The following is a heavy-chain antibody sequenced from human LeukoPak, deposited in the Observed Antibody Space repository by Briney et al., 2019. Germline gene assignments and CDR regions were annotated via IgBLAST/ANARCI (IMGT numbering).Heavy chain of an antibody. CDR2: IYSGGST. J-gene: IGHJ2*01. V-gene: IGHV3-53*01. Sequence: SGGSLRLSCAASGFTVSSNYMSWVRQAPGKGLEWVSVIYSGGSTYYADSVKGRFTISRDNSKNTLYLQMNSLRAEDTAVYYCARGRRGPGGWYFDLWGRGTLVTVSS. CDR3: ARGRRGPGGWYFDL. CDR1: GFTVSSNY.